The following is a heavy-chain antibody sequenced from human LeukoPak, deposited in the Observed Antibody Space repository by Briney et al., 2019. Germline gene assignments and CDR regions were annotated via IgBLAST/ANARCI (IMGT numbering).Heavy chain of an antibody. CDR2: ISTNGGHT. D-gene: IGHD2-2*01. CDR3: VKDLLGYCSSTSCYATGPFDY. V-gene: IGHV3-64D*09. CDR1: GFSFSNYA. Sequence: GGSLRLSCPASGFSFSNYAMHWVRQAPGKGLEYVSAISTNGGHTYYADSVQGRFTISRDDSKNTLYLQMSSLRAEDTALCYCVKDLLGYCSSTSCYATGPFDYWGQGTLVTVSS. J-gene: IGHJ4*02.